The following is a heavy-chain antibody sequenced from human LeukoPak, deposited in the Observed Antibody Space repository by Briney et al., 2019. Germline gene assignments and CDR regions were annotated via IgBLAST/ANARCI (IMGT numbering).Heavy chain of an antibody. D-gene: IGHD6-25*01. CDR1: GFTFDDYA. J-gene: IGHJ3*02. Sequence: PGRSLRLSCAASGFTFDDYAMHWVRQAPGKGLEWVSGISWNSGSIGYADSVKGRFTISRDNAKNSLYLQMNSLRAEDTALYYCASEKRYAFDIWGQGTMVTVSS. V-gene: IGHV3-9*01. CDR3: ASEKRYAFDI. CDR2: ISWNSGSI.